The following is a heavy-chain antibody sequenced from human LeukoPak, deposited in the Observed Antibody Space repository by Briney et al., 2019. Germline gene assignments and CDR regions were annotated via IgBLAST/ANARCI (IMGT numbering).Heavy chain of an antibody. CDR3: AKLQFEDY. J-gene: IGHJ4*02. CDR2: ISGSGGST. Sequence: PGGSLRLSCAVSGFTVSTNFMSWVRQAPGKGLEWVSAISGSGGSTYYADSVKGRFTISRDNSKDTLYLQMNSLRAEDTAVYYCAKLQFEDYWGQGTLVTVSS. CDR1: GFTVSTNF. V-gene: IGHV3-23*01. D-gene: IGHD3-16*01.